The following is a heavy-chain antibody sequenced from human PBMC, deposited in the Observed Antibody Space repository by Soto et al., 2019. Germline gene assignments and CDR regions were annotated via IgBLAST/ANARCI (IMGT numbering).Heavy chain of an antibody. CDR1: GLSVRNNY. CDR2: IYNDGTT. CDR3: VRPLPSGRNYGMDV. V-gene: IGHV3-53*01. D-gene: IGHD3-10*01. Sequence: PGGSLRLSCTASGLSVRNNYMSWVRQAPGMGLEWVSVIYNDGTTYYADSVKGRFTLSRDTSKNTLSLQMDSLRAEDTAVYYCVRPLPSGRNYGMDVWGQGTTVTSP. J-gene: IGHJ6*02.